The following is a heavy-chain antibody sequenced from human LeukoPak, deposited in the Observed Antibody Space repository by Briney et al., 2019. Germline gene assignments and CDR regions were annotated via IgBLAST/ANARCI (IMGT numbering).Heavy chain of an antibody. CDR3: TTLDMATITSDY. CDR2: NKGKVDGGTT. D-gene: IGHD5-24*01. V-gene: IGHV3-15*01. J-gene: IGHJ4*02. CDR1: EFSFTDAW. Sequence: GGSLRLSCAASEFSFTDAWMNWVRQAPGKGLEWTGHNKGKVDGGTTDYAAPVQGRFTISRDDSKNTLYLQMNSLKTEDTALYYCTTLDMATITSDYWGQGTLVTVSS.